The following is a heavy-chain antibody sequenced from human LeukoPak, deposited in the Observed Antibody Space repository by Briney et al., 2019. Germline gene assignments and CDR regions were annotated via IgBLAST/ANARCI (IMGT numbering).Heavy chain of an antibody. CDR2: ISAYNGNT. V-gene: IGHV1-18*01. Sequence: ASVKVSCKASGYTFTSYGISWVRQAPGQGLGWMGWISAYNGNTNYAQKLQGRVTMTADTSTSTAYMELRSLRSDDTAVYYCARVGSGWYDQGYWGQGTLVTVSS. J-gene: IGHJ4*02. CDR3: ARVGSGWYDQGY. D-gene: IGHD6-19*01. CDR1: GYTFTSYG.